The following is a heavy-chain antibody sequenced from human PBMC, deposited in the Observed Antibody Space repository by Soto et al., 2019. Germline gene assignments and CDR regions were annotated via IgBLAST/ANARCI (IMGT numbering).Heavy chain of an antibody. V-gene: IGHV3-11*01. CDR3: ARDIGISGNWFDP. Sequence: SLRLSCAASGFGFSDYYMTWIRQAPGKGLECVSYISGSSTTKYYADSVKGRFTISRDNTKNSLFLHMNSLTTEDTGVYYCARDIGISGNWFDPWGQGTLVTVSS. CDR2: ISGSSTTK. CDR1: GFGFSDYY. J-gene: IGHJ5*02. D-gene: IGHD1-20*01.